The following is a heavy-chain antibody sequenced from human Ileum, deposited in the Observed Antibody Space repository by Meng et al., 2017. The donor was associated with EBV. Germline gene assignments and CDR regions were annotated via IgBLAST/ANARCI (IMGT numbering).Heavy chain of an antibody. CDR3: ARASYGSGSPLGESWFDP. CDR1: GGSISSGGYY. CDR2: IHSSGST. D-gene: IGHD3-10*01. V-gene: IGHV4-31*03. J-gene: IGHJ5*02. Sequence: VQPQDSAPGLVTPSPTLSLTCTVSGGSISSGGYYWSWIRQHPGKGLEWIGYIHSSGSTYYNPSLRSRLTISVDTSKNQFSLKLSSVTAADTAVYYCARASYGSGSPLGESWFDPWGQGTLVTVSS.